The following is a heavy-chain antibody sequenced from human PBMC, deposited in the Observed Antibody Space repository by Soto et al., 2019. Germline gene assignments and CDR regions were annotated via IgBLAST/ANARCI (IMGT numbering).Heavy chain of an antibody. D-gene: IGHD2-21*01. CDR3: ARSLPKLASFIQIFDY. V-gene: IGHV1-69*06. Sequence: SVKVSCKAAGGTFSRNAISWVRQAPGQGLEWMGGIIPFFDTANYAKKFQGRVTVSADKATSTAYMELSSLTSEDTAVYYCARSLPKLASFIQIFDYRGQGTLVTVSS. J-gene: IGHJ4*02. CDR2: IIPFFDTA. CDR1: GGTFSRNA.